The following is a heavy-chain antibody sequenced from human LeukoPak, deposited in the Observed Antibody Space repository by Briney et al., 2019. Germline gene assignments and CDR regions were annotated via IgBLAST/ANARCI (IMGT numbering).Heavy chain of an antibody. Sequence: GSLRLSCAASGFTFSSYGMSWVRQAPGKGLEWVSAISGSGGSTYYADSVKGRFTISRDNSKNTLYLQMNSLRAEDTAVYYCARTGYYPFGAFDIWGQGIMVTVSS. J-gene: IGHJ3*02. D-gene: IGHD3/OR15-3a*01. V-gene: IGHV3-23*01. CDR2: ISGSGGST. CDR1: GFTFSSYG. CDR3: ARTGYYPFGAFDI.